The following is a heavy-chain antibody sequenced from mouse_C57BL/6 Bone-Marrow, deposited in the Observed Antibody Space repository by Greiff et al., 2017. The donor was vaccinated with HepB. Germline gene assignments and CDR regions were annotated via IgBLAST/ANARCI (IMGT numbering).Heavy chain of an antibody. CDR2: ISYDGSN. V-gene: IGHV3-6*01. Sequence: ESGPGLVKPSQSLSLTCSVTGYSITSGYYWNWIRQFPGNKLEWMGYISYDGSNNYNPSLKNRISITRDTSKNQFFLKLNSVTTEDTATYYCARDLTGYFHYWGQGTTLTVSS. CDR1: GYSITSGYY. J-gene: IGHJ2*01. CDR3: ARDLTGYFHY.